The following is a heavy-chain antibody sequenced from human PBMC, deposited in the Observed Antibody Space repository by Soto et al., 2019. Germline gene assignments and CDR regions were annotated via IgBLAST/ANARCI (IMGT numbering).Heavy chain of an antibody. D-gene: IGHD1-26*01. CDR1: GGSIRNGDYY. Sequence: TSETLSLTCTVSGGSIRNGDYYWGWIRQPPGKGLEWIGYVYYSGTTYSHPSLNSRVSISVDTSENQFSLRLTSVTAADTAVYYCVTVNLVGAAYYFDYWGPGTLVTVSS. CDR2: VYYSGTT. CDR3: VTVNLVGAAYYFDY. V-gene: IGHV4-30-4*01. J-gene: IGHJ4*02.